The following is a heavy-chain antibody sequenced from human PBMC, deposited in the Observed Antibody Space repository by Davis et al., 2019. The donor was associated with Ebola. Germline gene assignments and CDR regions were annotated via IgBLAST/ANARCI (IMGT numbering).Heavy chain of an antibody. CDR3: GRDPQSYDFWSGG. CDR1: GFTFSSYG. J-gene: IGHJ4*02. D-gene: IGHD3-3*01. Sequence: GGSLRLSCAASGFTFSSYGMHWVRQAPGKGLEWVAVISYDGSNKYYADSVKGRFTISRDNSKNTLYLQMNSLRAEDTAVYYCGRDPQSYDFWSGGWGQGTLVTVSS. CDR2: ISYDGSNK. V-gene: IGHV3-30*03.